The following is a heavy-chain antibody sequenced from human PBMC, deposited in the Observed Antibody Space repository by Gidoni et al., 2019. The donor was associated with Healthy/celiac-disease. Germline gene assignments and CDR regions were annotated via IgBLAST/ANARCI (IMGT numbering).Heavy chain of an antibody. Sequence: QVQLVESGGGLVKPGGSLRLSCPASGFTFRDYYIIWLRQAPGKGRAGVSYISSSNSYTNYAASEKGRFTISRDNAKNSLYLQMNSLRAEDTAVYYCARAPPSVYDYIWGSYREEAVFDYWGQGTLVTVSS. CDR1: GFTFRDYY. V-gene: IGHV3-11*05. J-gene: IGHJ4*02. CDR2: ISSSNSYT. CDR3: ARAPPSVYDYIWGSYREEAVFDY. D-gene: IGHD3-16*02.